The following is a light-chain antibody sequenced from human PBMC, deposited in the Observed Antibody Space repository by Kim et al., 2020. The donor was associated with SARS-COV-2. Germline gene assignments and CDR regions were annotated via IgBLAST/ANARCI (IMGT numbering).Light chain of an antibody. J-gene: IGKJ2*01. CDR3: QQYNNWPPYT. V-gene: IGKV3-15*01. CDR2: GAS. CDR1: QSVSSN. Sequence: EIVMTQSPVTLSVSPGERATLSCRASQSVSSNLAWYQQKPGQAPRLLIYGASTRATGIPGRFSGSGSGIEFTLTISSLQSEDFAVYYCQQYNNWPPYTFGQGTKLEI.